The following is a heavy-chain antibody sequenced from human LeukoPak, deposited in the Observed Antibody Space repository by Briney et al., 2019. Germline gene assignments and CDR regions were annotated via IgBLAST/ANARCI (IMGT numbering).Heavy chain of an antibody. V-gene: IGHV3-23*01. CDR3: ARSQTPYCTNGICYFFDY. Sequence: GSLRLSCAASGFTFSSYAMSWVRQAPGKGLEWVSSISVSGGSTYYADSVKGRFTISRDNSKNTLYLQMNSLRAEDTAIYYCARSQTPYCTNGICYFFDYWGQGTLVTVSS. CDR1: GFTFSSYA. J-gene: IGHJ4*02. CDR2: ISVSGGST. D-gene: IGHD2-8*01.